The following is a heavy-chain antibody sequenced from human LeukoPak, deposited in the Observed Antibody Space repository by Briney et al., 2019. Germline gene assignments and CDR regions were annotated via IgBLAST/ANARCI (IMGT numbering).Heavy chain of an antibody. CDR3: ARDSGPRYCSGGSCWTFDY. CDR1: GFIFSTYS. D-gene: IGHD2-15*01. CDR2: ISSSSSYT. Sequence: GGSLRLSCEASGFIFSTYSMSWVRQAPGKGLEWVSSISSSSSYTYYADSVKGRFTISRDNAKNSLFLQMNSLRAEDTAVYYCARDSGPRYCSGGSCWTFDYWGQGTLVTVSS. J-gene: IGHJ4*02. V-gene: IGHV3-21*01.